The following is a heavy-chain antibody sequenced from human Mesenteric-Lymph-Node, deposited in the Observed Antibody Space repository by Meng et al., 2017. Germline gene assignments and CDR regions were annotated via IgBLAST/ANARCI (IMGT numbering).Heavy chain of an antibody. Sequence: VQPLQSGAEVKKPGCSVKVSCKASGYTLTSYAMHWVRQAPGQRLEWMGWINAGNGNTKYSQRFQGRVTITRDTSASTAYMELSSLRSEDTTVYYCARAGYDSSGYYPQPFDYWGQGTLVTVSS. CDR3: ARAGYDSSGYYPQPFDY. J-gene: IGHJ4*02. CDR2: INAGNGNT. CDR1: GYTLTSYA. V-gene: IGHV1-3*01. D-gene: IGHD3-22*01.